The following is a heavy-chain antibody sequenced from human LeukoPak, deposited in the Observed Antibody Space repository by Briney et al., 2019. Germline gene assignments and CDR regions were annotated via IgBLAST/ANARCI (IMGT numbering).Heavy chain of an antibody. D-gene: IGHD3-22*01. CDR2: ISYDGSNK. CDR1: GFTFSSYG. Sequence: RSLRLSCAASGFTFSSYGMHWVRQAPGKGLEWVAVISYDGSNKYYADSMKGRFTISRDNSKNTLYLQMNSLRAEDTAVYYCAKPPYYYDSSGTIDYWGQGTLVTVSS. V-gene: IGHV3-30*18. CDR3: AKPPYYYDSSGTIDY. J-gene: IGHJ4*02.